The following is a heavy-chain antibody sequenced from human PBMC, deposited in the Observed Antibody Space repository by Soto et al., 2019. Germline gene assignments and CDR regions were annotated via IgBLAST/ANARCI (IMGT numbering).Heavy chain of an antibody. CDR2: ISYDGTDE. CDR1: GFSFSSYG. CDR3: AKQESAWNDHFDY. D-gene: IGHD1-1*01. Sequence: QVQLVESGGGVVQPGRSLRLSCAASGFSFSSYGMHWVRQAPGKGLEWVAMISYDGTDEYYADSVKGRFTISRDNSKNAVYLQMNSLRAEDTAVYYCAKQESAWNDHFDYWGQGPLVTVSS. V-gene: IGHV3-30*18. J-gene: IGHJ4*02.